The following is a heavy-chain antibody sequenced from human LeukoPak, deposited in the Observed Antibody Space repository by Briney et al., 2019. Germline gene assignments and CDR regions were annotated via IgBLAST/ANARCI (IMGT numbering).Heavy chain of an antibody. CDR2: IYYSGST. V-gene: IGHV4-59*01. CDR3: ARFGGYSSGWYPTNYFDY. D-gene: IGHD6-19*01. J-gene: IGHJ4*02. Sequence: SETLSLTCTVSGGSISSYYWSWIRQPPGKGLEWIGYIYYSGSTNYNPSLKSRVTISVDTSKNQFSLKLSSVTAPDTAVYYCARFGGYSSGWYPTNYFDYWGQGTLVTVSS. CDR1: GGSISSYY.